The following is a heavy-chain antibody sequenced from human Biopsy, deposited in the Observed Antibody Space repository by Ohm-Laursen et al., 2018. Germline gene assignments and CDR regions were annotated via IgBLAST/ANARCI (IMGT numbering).Heavy chain of an antibody. V-gene: IGHV3-11*01. D-gene: IGHD2-2*01. Sequence: GSLRLSCTASGFTFRDYYMIWIRQPPGKGLEWVSYITNSGGTVYYEDSVKGRFTVSRDNAKNSLYLQMDRLRAEDTAVYYCASEVVPAGIGGHWLDPWGQGTLVTVSS. CDR1: GFTFRDYY. CDR3: ASEVVPAGIGGHWLDP. CDR2: ITNSGGTV. J-gene: IGHJ5*02.